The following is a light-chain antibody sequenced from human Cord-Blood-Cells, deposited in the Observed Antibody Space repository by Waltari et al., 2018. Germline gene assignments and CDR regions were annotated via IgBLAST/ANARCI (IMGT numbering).Light chain of an antibody. CDR1: KLGDKY. V-gene: IGLV3-1*01. CDR2: QDS. Sequence: SYELTQPPSVSVSPGQTASITCSGDKLGDKYACWYQQKPGQSPVLVIYQDSKRPSGIPERFSGSNSGNTATLTISGTQAMDEADYYCQAWDSSTYVVVTGTKVTVL. J-gene: IGLJ1*01. CDR3: QAWDSSTYV.